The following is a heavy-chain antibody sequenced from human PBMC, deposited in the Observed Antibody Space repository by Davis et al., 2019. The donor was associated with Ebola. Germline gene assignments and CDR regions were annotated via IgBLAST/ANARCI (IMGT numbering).Heavy chain of an antibody. D-gene: IGHD1-14*01. CDR3: ATDREPY. CDR2: ISSGSSYI. V-gene: IGHV3-11*06. J-gene: IGHJ4*02. CDR1: GFTFSDYY. Sequence: GESLKISCAASGFTFSDYYMSWIRQAPGKGLEWVSSISSGSSYINYADSVKGRFTISRDNAKNSLYLQMNSLGAEDTAVYYCATDREPYWGQGTLVTVSS.